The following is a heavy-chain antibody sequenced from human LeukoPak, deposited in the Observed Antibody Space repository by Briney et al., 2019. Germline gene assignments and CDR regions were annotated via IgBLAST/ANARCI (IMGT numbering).Heavy chain of an antibody. V-gene: IGHV4-39*01. D-gene: IGHD2-2*02. J-gene: IGHJ4*02. CDR3: ARQSSTSCYIDY. Sequence: SETLSLTCTVSGGSISSSSYYWGWIRQPPGKGLEWIGSKYYSGSTFYNPSLKSRGTISVDTSKNQFSLKLSSVTAADTAVYFCARQSSTSCYIDYWGQGTLVAVSS. CDR1: GGSISSSSYY. CDR2: KYYSGST.